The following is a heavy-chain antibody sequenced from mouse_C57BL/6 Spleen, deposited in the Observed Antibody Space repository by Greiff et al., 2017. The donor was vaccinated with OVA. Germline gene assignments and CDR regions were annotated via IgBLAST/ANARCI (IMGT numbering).Heavy chain of an antibody. CDR3: ARDLGLGGY. D-gene: IGHD1-2*01. Sequence: EVKLMESGPGLVKPSQSLSLTCSVTGYSITSGYYWNWIRQFPGNKLEWMGYISYDGSNNYNPSLKNRISITRDTSKNQFFLKLNSVTTEDTATYYCARDLGLGGYWGQGTTLTVSS. J-gene: IGHJ2*01. CDR1: GYSITSGYY. CDR2: ISYDGSN. V-gene: IGHV3-6*01.